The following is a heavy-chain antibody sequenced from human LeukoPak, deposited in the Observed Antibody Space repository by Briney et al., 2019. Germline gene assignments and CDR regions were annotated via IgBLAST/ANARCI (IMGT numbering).Heavy chain of an antibody. CDR3: ARVGSSLLYFDY. CDR1: GFTFSSNW. Sequence: GGSLRLSCAASGFTFSSNWMHWVRQAPGKGLVWVSRINSDGSSTSYADSVKGRFTISRANAKNTLYLQMNSLRAEDTAVYYCARVGSSLLYFDYWGQGTLVTVSS. CDR2: INSDGSST. V-gene: IGHV3-74*01. J-gene: IGHJ4*02. D-gene: IGHD6-6*01.